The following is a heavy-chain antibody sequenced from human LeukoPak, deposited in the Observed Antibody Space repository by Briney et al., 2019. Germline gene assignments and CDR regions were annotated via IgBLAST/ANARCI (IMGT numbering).Heavy chain of an antibody. J-gene: IGHJ4*02. CDR3: ARDPDYGDYVYGY. D-gene: IGHD4-17*01. CDR2: IYSGGSA. V-gene: IGHV3-66*02. CDR1: GFSVSSNY. Sequence: GGSLGLSCAASGFSVSSNYMSWVRQAPGKGLEWVSVIYSGGSAYYADSVKGRFTISRDNSKNTLYLQMNSLRAEDTAVYYCARDPDYGDYVYGYWGQGTLVTVSS.